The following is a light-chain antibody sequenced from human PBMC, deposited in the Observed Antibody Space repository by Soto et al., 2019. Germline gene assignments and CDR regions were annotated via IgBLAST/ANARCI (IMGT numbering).Light chain of an antibody. J-gene: IGKJ4*01. CDR2: GAS. V-gene: IGKV3-15*01. Sequence: EIVMTQSPATLSVSPGERATLSCRGSQSVGSNLAWYQQKPGQAPRLLIYGASTRATGVPARFSGSGSGTDFPFTISSLQSEDFAVYYCQQHNGWPLTFGGGTKVEI. CDR3: QQHNGWPLT. CDR1: QSVGSN.